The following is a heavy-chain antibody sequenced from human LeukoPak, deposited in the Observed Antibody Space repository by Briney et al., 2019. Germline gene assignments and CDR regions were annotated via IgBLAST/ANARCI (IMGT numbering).Heavy chain of an antibody. CDR1: GGSISGYY. D-gene: IGHD2-2*01. V-gene: IGHV4-59*12. J-gene: IGHJ4*02. CDR3: ARGGDCSSTSCPPEDY. CDR2: IYHSGST. Sequence: NPSETLSLTCTVSGGSISGYYWNWIRQPPGKGLEWIGYIYHSGSTYYNPSLKSRVTISVDRSKNQFSLKLSSVTAADTAVYYCARGGDCSSTSCPPEDYWGQGTLVTVSS.